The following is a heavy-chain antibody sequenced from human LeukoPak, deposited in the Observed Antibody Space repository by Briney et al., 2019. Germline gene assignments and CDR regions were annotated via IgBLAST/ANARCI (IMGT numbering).Heavy chain of an antibody. CDR1: GGTFSSYA. Sequence: SVKVSCKASGGTFSSYAISWVRQAPGQRLEWMGGIIPIFGTANYAQKFQGRVTITTDESTSTAYMELSSLRSEDTAVYYCARVVMVPAGNWFDPWGQGTLVTVSS. D-gene: IGHD2-2*01. V-gene: IGHV1-69*05. CDR3: ARVVMVPAGNWFDP. J-gene: IGHJ5*02. CDR2: IIPIFGTA.